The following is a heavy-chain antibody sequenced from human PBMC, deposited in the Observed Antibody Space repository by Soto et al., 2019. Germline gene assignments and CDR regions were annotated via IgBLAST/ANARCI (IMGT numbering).Heavy chain of an antibody. CDR1: GYTFTGYY. CDR2: INPNNGDT. Sequence: ASVKVSCKASGYTFTGYYIHWVRQAPGQGLEWMGWINPNNGDTNYAQKFQGRVTMTRDTSTSTAYMELSSLRLDDTAVYYCARHSGYDYVFDYWGQGTLVTVSS. D-gene: IGHD5-12*01. V-gene: IGHV1-2*02. J-gene: IGHJ4*02. CDR3: ARHSGYDYVFDY.